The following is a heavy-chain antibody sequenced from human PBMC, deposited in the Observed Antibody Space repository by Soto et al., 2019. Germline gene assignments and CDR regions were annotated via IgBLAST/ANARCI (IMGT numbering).Heavy chain of an antibody. Sequence: GGSLRLSCAASGFTFSSYWMSWVRQAPGKGLEWVANIKQDGSEKYYVDSVEGRFTISRDNAKNSLYLQMNSLRAEDTAVYYCARAATYYDFWSGFDTYYYGMDVWGQGTTVTVSS. CDR3: ARAATYYDFWSGFDTYYYGMDV. J-gene: IGHJ6*02. V-gene: IGHV3-7*01. CDR1: GFTFSSYW. CDR2: IKQDGSEK. D-gene: IGHD3-3*01.